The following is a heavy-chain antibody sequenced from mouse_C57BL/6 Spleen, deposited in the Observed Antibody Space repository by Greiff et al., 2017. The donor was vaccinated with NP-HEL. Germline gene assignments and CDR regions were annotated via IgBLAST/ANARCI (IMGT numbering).Heavy chain of an antibody. CDR3: ARYDYDGYYFDY. Sequence: QVQLKQSGAELVKPGASVKISCKASGYAFSSYWMNWVKQRPGKGLAWIGQIYPGDGDTNYNGKFKGKATLTADKSSSTAYMPLSSLTSEDSAVYFCARYDYDGYYFDYWGQGTTLTVSS. CDR1: GYAFSSYW. D-gene: IGHD2-4*01. J-gene: IGHJ2*01. V-gene: IGHV1-80*01. CDR2: IYPGDGDT.